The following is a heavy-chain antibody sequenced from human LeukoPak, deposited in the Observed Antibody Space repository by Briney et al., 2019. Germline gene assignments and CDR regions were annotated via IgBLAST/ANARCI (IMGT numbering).Heavy chain of an antibody. D-gene: IGHD3-22*01. CDR3: AKDHGNYYDSSGYYRD. Sequence: PGGSLRLSCAASGFTFSEFAMNWVRQAPGKGLEWVSAISGSGGSTYYADSVKGRFTISRDNSKNTLYLQMNSLRAEDTAVYYCAKDHGNYYDSSGYYRDWGQGTLVTVSS. J-gene: IGHJ4*02. V-gene: IGHV3-23*01. CDR2: ISGSGGST. CDR1: GFTFSEFA.